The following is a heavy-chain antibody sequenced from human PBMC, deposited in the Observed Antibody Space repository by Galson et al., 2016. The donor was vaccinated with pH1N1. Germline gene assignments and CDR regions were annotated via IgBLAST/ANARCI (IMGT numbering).Heavy chain of an antibody. D-gene: IGHD6-13*01. CDR2: INQTGSVQ. Sequence: SLRLSCAASGFTFSNYWMSWVRQAPGKGLEWVANINQTGSVQYYVAYVKGRFTISRDNAKNSLYQQMNSLTAEDKAVYYCARAIFAAAAVWGQGTLVTVSS. V-gene: IGHV3-7*03. J-gene: IGHJ4*02. CDR1: GFTFSNYW. CDR3: ARAIFAAAAV.